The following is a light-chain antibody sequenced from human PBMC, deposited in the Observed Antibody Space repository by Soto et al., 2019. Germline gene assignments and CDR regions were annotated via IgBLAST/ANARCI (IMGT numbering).Light chain of an antibody. V-gene: IGKV1-33*01. CDR2: DAS. Sequence: DIQMTQSPSSLSASVGDRVTITCQASQDISNYLNWYQQKPGKAPKLLIYDASNLETGVQSRFSGSGSGTDFTFTISSLQPEDIATYYCQQNDNLPPTFGQGTKLEIK. J-gene: IGKJ2*01. CDR3: QQNDNLPPT. CDR1: QDISNY.